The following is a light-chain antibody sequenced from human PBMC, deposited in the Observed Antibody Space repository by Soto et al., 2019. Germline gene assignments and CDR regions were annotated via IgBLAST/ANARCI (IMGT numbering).Light chain of an antibody. CDR3: HQYNSWPPGT. CDR2: DAS. CDR1: QSISRS. V-gene: IGKV3-15*01. J-gene: IGKJ2*01. Sequence: EIVLTQSPAILPVSPGERATLSCRASQSISRSLAWYQQKPGQAPRLLISDASTRATGIPARFSGSGSGTEFTLTISSLQSEDFALYYCHQYNSWPPGTFGQGTKVDIK.